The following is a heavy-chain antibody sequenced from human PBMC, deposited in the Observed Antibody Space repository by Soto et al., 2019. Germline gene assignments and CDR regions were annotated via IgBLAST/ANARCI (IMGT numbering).Heavy chain of an antibody. CDR1: GFTFSSYG. V-gene: IGHV3-30*03. Sequence: GGSLRLSCAASGFTFSSYGMHWVRQAPGKGLEWVAVISYDGSNKYYADSVKGRFTISRDNSKNTLYLQMNSLRAEDTAVYYCARGGGWYDNYYYYMDVWGKGTTVTVSS. J-gene: IGHJ6*03. D-gene: IGHD6-19*01. CDR2: ISYDGSNK. CDR3: ARGGGWYDNYYYYMDV.